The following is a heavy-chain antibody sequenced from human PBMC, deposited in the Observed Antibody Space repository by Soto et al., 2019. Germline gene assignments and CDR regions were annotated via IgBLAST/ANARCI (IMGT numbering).Heavy chain of an antibody. D-gene: IGHD1-26*01. CDR2: ISSSSSYI. CDR1: GFTFSSYS. J-gene: IGHJ4*02. CDR3: ARLSKWELRGVPDY. V-gene: IGHV3-21*01. Sequence: EVQLVESGGGLVKPGGSLRLSCAASGFTFSSYSMNWVRQAPGKGLEWVSSISSSSSYIYYADSVKGRFTISRDNAKNSLYLQMNSLRAEDTAVYYCARLSKWELRGVPDYWGQGTLVTVSS.